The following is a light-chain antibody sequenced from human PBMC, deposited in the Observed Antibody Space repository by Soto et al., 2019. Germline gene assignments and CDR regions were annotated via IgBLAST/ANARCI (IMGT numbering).Light chain of an antibody. V-gene: IGKV4-1*01. CDR3: QQYYSTPYT. Sequence: DIVMTQSPDSLAVSLGERATINCKSSQSVLYSSNNKNYLAWYQQKPGQPPELLIYWASTRESRVPDRFSGSGSGTDFTLTISSLQAEDVAVYYCQQYYSTPYTFGQGTKLEIK. CDR1: QSVLYSSNNKNY. J-gene: IGKJ2*01. CDR2: WAS.